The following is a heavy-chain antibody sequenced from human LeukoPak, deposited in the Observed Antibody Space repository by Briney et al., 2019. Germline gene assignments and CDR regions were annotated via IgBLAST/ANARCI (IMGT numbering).Heavy chain of an antibody. CDR2: ITSGGDYI. V-gene: IGHV3-21*01. D-gene: IGHD3-9*01. Sequence: GGSLRLSCAASGFTFNTFNMNWVRQAPGKGLEWVSPITSGGDYIYYADSVKGRFTTSRDNAKNSLSLQLNSLRVEDTAVYYCARGHYDVLAASYKWTPDYWGQGTLVTVSS. CDR1: GFTFNTFN. CDR3: ARGHYDVLAASYKWTPDY. J-gene: IGHJ4*02.